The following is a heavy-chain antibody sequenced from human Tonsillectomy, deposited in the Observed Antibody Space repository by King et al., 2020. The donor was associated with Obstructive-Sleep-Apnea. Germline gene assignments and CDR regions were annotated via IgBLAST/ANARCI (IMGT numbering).Heavy chain of an antibody. CDR2: IKSSSYGWTS. V-gene: IGHV3-15*01. CDR3: CTVHRYGLVVIVRDAFDV. Sequence: VQLVESGGGLVKPGGSHRLSCAASGYTFTNPDTWMSWVRQAPGKGLEWVGRIKSSSYGWTSEYAAPVKGRFTISRDDSKNTLFLQMNSLKTEDTAVYYCCTVHRYGLVVIVRDAFDVWGQGTMVTVSS. CDR1: GYTFTNPDTW. D-gene: IGHD2-21*01. J-gene: IGHJ3*01.